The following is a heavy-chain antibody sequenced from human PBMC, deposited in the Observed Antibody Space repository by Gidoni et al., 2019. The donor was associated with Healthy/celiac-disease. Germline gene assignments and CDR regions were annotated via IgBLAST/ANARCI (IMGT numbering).Heavy chain of an antibody. D-gene: IGHD3-16*02. CDR2: IYTSGST. CDR3: ARDLTGDYVWGSYRYISWFDP. CDR1: GGSISSYY. J-gene: IGHJ5*02. Sequence: QVQLQESGPGLVKPSETLSLTCTVSGGSISSYYWSWIRQPAGKGLEWLGRIYTSGSTNYNPSLKSRVTMSVDTSKTQFSLKLISVTAADTAVYYCARDLTGDYVWGSYRYISWFDPWGQGTLVTVSS. V-gene: IGHV4-4*07.